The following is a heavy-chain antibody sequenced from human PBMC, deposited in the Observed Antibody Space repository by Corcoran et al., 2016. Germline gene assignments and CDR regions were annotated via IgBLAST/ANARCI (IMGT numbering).Heavy chain of an antibody. D-gene: IGHD6-13*01. CDR3: ARSGIAAAVSGGWWFDP. Sequence: QVQLVQSGAEVKKPGSSVKVSCKASGGTFSSYAISWVRQAPGQGLEWMGGIIPIFGTANYAQKFQGRVTITADESTSTAYMELSSLRSEDTAGYYCARSGIAAAVSGGWWFDPWGQGTLVTVSS. V-gene: IGHV1-69*01. CDR2: IIPIFGTA. CDR1: GGTFSSYA. J-gene: IGHJ5*02.